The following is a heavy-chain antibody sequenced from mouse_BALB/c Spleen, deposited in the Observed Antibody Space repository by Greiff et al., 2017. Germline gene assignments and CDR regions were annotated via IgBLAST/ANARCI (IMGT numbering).Heavy chain of an antibody. CDR3: ASLGNYWYFDV. D-gene: IGHD2-1*01. CDR2: ISYSGST. Sequence: VQLKESGPGLVKPSQSLSLTCTVTGYSITSDYAWNWIRQFPGNKLEWMGYISYSGSTSYNPSLKSRISITRDTSKNQFFLQLNSVTTEDTATYYCASLGNYWYFDVWGAGTTVTVSS. J-gene: IGHJ1*01. V-gene: IGHV3-2*02. CDR1: GYSITSDYA.